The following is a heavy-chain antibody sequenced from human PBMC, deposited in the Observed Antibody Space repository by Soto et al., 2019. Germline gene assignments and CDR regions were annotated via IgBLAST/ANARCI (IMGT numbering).Heavy chain of an antibody. CDR2: ISSSGSTI. D-gene: IGHD2-21*01. CDR1: GFTFTSYA. Sequence: GGSLRLSCAASGFTFTSYAMTWVRRPPGKGLEWVSYISSSGSTIYYADSVKGRFTISRDNAKNSLYLQMNSLRAEDTAVYYCARPYPNMDWFDPWGQGTLVTVS. CDR3: ARPYPNMDWFDP. J-gene: IGHJ5*02. V-gene: IGHV3-48*04.